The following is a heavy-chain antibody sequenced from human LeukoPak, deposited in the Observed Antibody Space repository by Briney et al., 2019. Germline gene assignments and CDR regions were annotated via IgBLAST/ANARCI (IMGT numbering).Heavy chain of an antibody. V-gene: IGHV1-2*02. CDR1: GYTFTGYY. D-gene: IGHD3-22*01. Sequence: ASVKVSCKASGYTFTGYYMHWVRQAPGQGLEWMGWINPNSGGTNYAQKFQGRVTMTRDTSISTAYMELSRLRSDDTAVYYCARDGSPYYYDSSGYYPNWFDPWGQGTLVTVSS. J-gene: IGHJ5*02. CDR2: INPNSGGT. CDR3: ARDGSPYYYDSSGYYPNWFDP.